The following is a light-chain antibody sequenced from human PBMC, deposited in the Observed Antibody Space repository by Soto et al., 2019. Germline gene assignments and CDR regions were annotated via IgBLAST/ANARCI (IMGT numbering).Light chain of an antibody. J-gene: IGLJ2*01. CDR1: SSNIGAGYD. CDR3: QSYDSSLSPVV. CDR2: GNS. V-gene: IGLV1-40*01. Sequence: QTVVTQPPSVSGARGQRVTISCTGSSSNIGAGYDVHWYQQLPGTAPKLLIYGNSNRPSGVPDRFSGSKSGTSASLAITGLQAEDEADYYCQSYDSSLSPVVFGGGTKLTVL.